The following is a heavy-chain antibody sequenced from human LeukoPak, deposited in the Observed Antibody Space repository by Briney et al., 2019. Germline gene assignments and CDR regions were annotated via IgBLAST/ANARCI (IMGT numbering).Heavy chain of an antibody. Sequence: GGSLRLSCAASGFTFSSYAISWVRQAPGKGLEWVPAISGSGGSTYYADSVKGRFTISRDNSKNTLYLQMNSLRAEDTAVYYCATGSDYWGPDPDDYWGQGNLVTVSS. CDR1: GFTFSSYA. J-gene: IGHJ4*02. CDR3: ATGSDYWGPDPDDY. V-gene: IGHV3-23*01. D-gene: IGHD7-27*01. CDR2: ISGSGGST.